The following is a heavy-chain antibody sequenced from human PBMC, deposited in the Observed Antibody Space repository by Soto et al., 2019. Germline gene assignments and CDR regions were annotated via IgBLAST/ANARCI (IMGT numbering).Heavy chain of an antibody. CDR2: IKPDGSVT. J-gene: IGHJ4*02. CDR1: DFTLGNYW. D-gene: IGHD3-16*01. CDR3: FGGNGGPQ. Sequence: SGGSLILSFRTSDFTLGNYWMNWARQAPGKGLEWVANIKPDGSVTNYLDSVKGRFTISRDNVRNSVSLQMNSLRVEDTAVYFCFGGNGGPQWGQGTLVTVS. V-gene: IGHV3-7*03.